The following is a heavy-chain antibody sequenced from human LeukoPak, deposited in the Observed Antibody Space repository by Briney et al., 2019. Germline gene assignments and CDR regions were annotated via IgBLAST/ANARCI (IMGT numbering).Heavy chain of an antibody. V-gene: IGHV4-4*07. CDR2: IYTSGST. J-gene: IGHJ5*02. CDR1: GGSISSYY. Sequence: SETLSLTCTVSGGSISSYYWSWIRQPAGKGLEWIGRIYTSGSTNYNPSLKSRVTMSVDTSKNQFSLKLSSVTAADTAVYYCARERVQYYYDSSGYYNWFGPWGQGTLVTVSS. CDR3: ARERVQYYYDSSGYYNWFGP. D-gene: IGHD3-22*01.